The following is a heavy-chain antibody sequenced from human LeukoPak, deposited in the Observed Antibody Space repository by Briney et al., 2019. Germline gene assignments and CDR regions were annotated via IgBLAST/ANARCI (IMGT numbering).Heavy chain of an antibody. V-gene: IGHV5-51*01. CDR2: IYPADSTA. D-gene: IGHD6-6*01. J-gene: IGHJ4*02. CDR3: ARQGYSSSSPFDY. CDR1: GYSFTTYW. Sequence: GESLKISCKASGYSFTTYWIGWVRQMPGKGLEWMGIIYPADSTAHYSPSFQGQVTISVDKSINTAYLQWSRLKASDTAMYYCARQGYSSSSPFDYWGQGTLVTVSS.